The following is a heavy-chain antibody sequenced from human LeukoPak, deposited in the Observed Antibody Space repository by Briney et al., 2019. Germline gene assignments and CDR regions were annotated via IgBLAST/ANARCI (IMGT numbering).Heavy chain of an antibody. CDR1: SGSISSYL. CDR3: ARRNYGDDDHYFDD. D-gene: IGHD4-17*01. J-gene: IGHJ4*02. Sequence: PSETLSLTCTVSSGSISSYLWSWTRQPPGKGLEWIGYISYSGSTNYNPSLKSRVTISVDTSRNQFSLKLNSVTAADTAVYYCARRNYGDDDHYFDDWGQGTLVTVSS. CDR2: ISYSGST. V-gene: IGHV4-59*08.